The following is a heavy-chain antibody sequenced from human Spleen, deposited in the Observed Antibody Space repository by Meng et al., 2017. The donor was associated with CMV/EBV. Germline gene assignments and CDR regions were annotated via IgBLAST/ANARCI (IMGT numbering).Heavy chain of an antibody. V-gene: IGHV3-11*04. J-gene: IGHJ3*02. CDR1: GFTFSDYY. Sequence: GESLKISCAASGFTFSDYYMSWIRQAPGKGLEWVSYISSSGSTIYYADSVKGRFTISRDNAKNSLYLQMNSLRAEDTAVYYCAREPPVEPHAFDIWGQGTMVTVSS. D-gene: IGHD1-26*01. CDR3: AREPPVEPHAFDI. CDR2: ISSSGSTI.